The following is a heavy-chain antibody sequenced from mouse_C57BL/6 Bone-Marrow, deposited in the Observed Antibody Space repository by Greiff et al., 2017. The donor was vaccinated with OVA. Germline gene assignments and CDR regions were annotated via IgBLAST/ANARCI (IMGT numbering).Heavy chain of an antibody. CDR2: IDPETGGT. CDR3: TRSNSWYFDV. V-gene: IGHV1-15*01. J-gene: IGHJ1*03. Sequence: VQLQQSGAELVRPGASVTLSCKASGYTFTDYEMHWVKQTPVHGLEWIGAIDPETGGTAYNQKFKGKAILTADKSSSTAYMELRSLTSEDSAVYYCTRSNSWYFDVWAQGPRSPSPQ. D-gene: IGHD2-5*01. CDR1: GYTFTDYE.